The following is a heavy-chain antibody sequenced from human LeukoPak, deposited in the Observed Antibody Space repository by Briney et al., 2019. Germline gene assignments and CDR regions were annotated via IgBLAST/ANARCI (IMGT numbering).Heavy chain of an antibody. CDR1: GFIFDDSL. J-gene: IGHJ4*02. Sequence: GGSLRPSCVASGFIFDDSLMHWVRQAPGKGLEWFSLISRDGSTPYYADSVKGRFTISRDNSKNSLFLQMNSLTPEDTAVYYCARDIRGNYFDSWGQGTLVTVSS. V-gene: IGHV3-43*01. CDR3: ARDIRGNYFDS. CDR2: ISRDGSTP. D-gene: IGHD3-16*01.